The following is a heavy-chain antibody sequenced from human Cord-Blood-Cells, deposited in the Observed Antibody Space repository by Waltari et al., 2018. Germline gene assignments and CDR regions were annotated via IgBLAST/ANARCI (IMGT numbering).Heavy chain of an antibody. J-gene: IGHJ3*02. CDR2: IYYSGST. CDR3: ARGGGYCSSTSCYAFDI. D-gene: IGHD2-2*01. Sequence: QVQLQESGPGLVKPSETLSLTCPVSGGSISSYYWSWIRQPPGKGLEWIGYIYYSGSTNYNPSLKSRVTISVDTSKNQFSLKLSSVTAADTAVYYCARGGGYCSSTSCYAFDIWGQGTMVTVSS. V-gene: IGHV4-59*01. CDR1: GGSISSYY.